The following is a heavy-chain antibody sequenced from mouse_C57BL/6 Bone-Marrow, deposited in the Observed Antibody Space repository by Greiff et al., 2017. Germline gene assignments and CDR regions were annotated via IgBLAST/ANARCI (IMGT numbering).Heavy chain of an antibody. Sequence: EVKLVESGGGLVQSGRSLRLSCATSGFTFSDFYMEWVRQAPGKGLEWIAASRNKANDYTTEYSASVKGRFIVSRDTSQSILYLQMNALRAEDTAVYYGARDAYDGYYDWYFDGWGTGTTVTVSA. J-gene: IGHJ1*03. CDR1: GFTFSDFY. CDR3: ARDAYDGYYDWYFDG. CDR2: SRNKANDYTT. D-gene: IGHD2-3*01. V-gene: IGHV7-1*01.